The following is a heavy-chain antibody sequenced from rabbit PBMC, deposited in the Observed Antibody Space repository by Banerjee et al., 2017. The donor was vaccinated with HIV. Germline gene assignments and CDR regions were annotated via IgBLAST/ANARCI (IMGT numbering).Heavy chain of an antibody. D-gene: IGHD8-1*01. CDR2: IYTGSSGFT. J-gene: IGHJ4*01. Sequence: QEQLVEYGGDLVQPEGSLTLTCTASGLDFSSSYWICWVRQAPGKGLEWIACIYTGSSGFTYYASWAKGRFTISKTSSTTVTLQMTSLTAADTATYFCVRDVGASSYNLWGPGTLVTVS. CDR3: VRDVGASSYNL. V-gene: IGHV1S45*01. CDR1: GLDFSSSYW.